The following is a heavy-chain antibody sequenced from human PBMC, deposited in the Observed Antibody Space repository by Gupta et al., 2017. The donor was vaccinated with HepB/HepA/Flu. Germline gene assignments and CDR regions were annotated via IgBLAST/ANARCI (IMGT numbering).Heavy chain of an antibody. CDR1: GYTFTGYY. J-gene: IGHJ6*02. D-gene: IGHD6-13*01. CDR3: ATQTAADVTKNVYYYGMDV. Sequence: QVQLVQSGAEVKKPGASVKVSCKASGYTFTGYYVHWVRQAPGQGLEWMGWINPNSGGTNYAQKFQGWVTMTRDTSISTAYMELSRLKSDDTAVYYCATQTAADVTKNVYYYGMDVWGQGTTVTVSS. CDR2: INPNSGGT. V-gene: IGHV1-2*04.